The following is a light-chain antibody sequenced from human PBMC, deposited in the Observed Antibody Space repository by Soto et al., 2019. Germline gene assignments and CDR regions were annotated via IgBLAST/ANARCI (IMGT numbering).Light chain of an antibody. J-gene: IGLJ3*02. CDR1: SDYSTYA. CDR2: INYDGTH. CDR3: QSLGTGIQV. Sequence: QSVLTQSPSASGSLGASVKLTCTLSSDYSTYAIAWHQQQSEKGPRFLMKINYDGTHSKGDGFFDRFSGSSSGAERHLTISSLQSEDEADYYCQSLGTGIQVFGGGTKLTVL. V-gene: IGLV4-69*01.